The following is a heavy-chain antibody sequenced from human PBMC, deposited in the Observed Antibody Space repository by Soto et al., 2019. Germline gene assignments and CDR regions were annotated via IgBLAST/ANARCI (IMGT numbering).Heavy chain of an antibody. D-gene: IGHD3-10*01. Sequence: SVKVSCKASGGTFSSYAISWVRQAPGQGLEWMGGIIPIFGTANYAQKFQGRVTITADESTSTAYMELSSLRSEDTAVYYCAVEVRGENYYSGMDVWGQGTTVTVS. CDR2: IIPIFGTA. J-gene: IGHJ6*02. CDR1: GGTFSSYA. CDR3: AVEVRGENYYSGMDV. V-gene: IGHV1-69*13.